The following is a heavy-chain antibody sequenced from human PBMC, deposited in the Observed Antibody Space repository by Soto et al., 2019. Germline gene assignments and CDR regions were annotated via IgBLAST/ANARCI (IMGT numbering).Heavy chain of an antibody. D-gene: IGHD3-22*01. J-gene: IGHJ4*02. CDR2: IYHSGST. CDR1: GGSISSSNW. Sequence: SETLSLTCAVSGGSISSSNWWSWVRQPPGKGLEWIGEIYHSGSTNYNPSLKSRVTISVDKSKNQFSLKLSSVTAADTAVYYCARERRTKPYYDSSGYYRYYFDYWGQGTLVTVSS. V-gene: IGHV4-4*02. CDR3: ARERRTKPYYDSSGYYRYYFDY.